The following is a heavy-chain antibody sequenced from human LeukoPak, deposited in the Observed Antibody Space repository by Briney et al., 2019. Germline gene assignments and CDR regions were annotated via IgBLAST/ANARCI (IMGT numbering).Heavy chain of an antibody. CDR3: ARDPARSFDI. D-gene: IGHD4-17*01. J-gene: IGHJ3*02. V-gene: IGHV3-33*01. CDR2: IWSDGTNT. Sequence: GGTLRLSCAASGFVFSYHGMHWVRQAPGKGLEWVAAIWSDGTNTNYADSVKGRFTISRDISKNTLYLQLNSLRAGDTAVYYCARDPARSFDIWGQGTMVTVSS. CDR1: GFVFSYHG.